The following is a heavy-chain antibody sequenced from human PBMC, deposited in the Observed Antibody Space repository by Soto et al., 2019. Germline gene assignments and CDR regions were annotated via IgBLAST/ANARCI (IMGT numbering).Heavy chain of an antibody. V-gene: IGHV4-39*01. D-gene: IGHD6-25*01. Sequence: PGQGLEWIVSIYSSGSTYYNPSLESRVTISVGTSKNQFSLNLNSVTAADTSLYFCARGHSGRAATSFFDYWGQGAQVTVSS. J-gene: IGHJ4*02. CDR3: ARGHSGRAATSFFDY. CDR2: IYSSGST.